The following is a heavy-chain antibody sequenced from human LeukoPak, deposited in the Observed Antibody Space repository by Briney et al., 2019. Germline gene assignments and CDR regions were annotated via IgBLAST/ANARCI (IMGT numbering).Heavy chain of an antibody. CDR1: GFTFSTYW. CDR3: AREKKSSTSMDY. J-gene: IGHJ4*02. D-gene: IGHD2-2*01. Sequence: PGGSLRLSCAASGFTFSTYWMHWVRQAPGKGLVWVSRINTDGSTTTYADSVKGRFTISRDNAKNTLYLRMNSLRAEDTAVYYCAREKKSSTSMDYWGQGTLVTVST. V-gene: IGHV3-74*01. CDR2: INTDGSTT.